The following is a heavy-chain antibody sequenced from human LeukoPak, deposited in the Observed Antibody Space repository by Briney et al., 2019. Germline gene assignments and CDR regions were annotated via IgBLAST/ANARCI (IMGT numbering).Heavy chain of an antibody. CDR2: IYYSGTT. V-gene: IGHV4-39*01. D-gene: IGHD5-12*01. Sequence: KPSETLSLTCTVSGGSISSSRYYWGWIRQPPGKGLEWIGTIYYSGTTYYNPSLKSRVTISVDTSRNQFSLKLSSLTAADTAVYYCARIVGTIDYWGQGTLVTVSS. CDR3: ARIVGTIDY. CDR1: GGSISSSRYY. J-gene: IGHJ4*02.